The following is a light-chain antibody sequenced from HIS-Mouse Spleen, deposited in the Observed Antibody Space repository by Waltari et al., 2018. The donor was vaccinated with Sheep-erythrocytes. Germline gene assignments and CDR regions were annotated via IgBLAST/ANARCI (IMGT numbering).Light chain of an antibody. J-gene: IGLJ3*02. CDR2: DVS. CDR1: SSDVGGYNY. Sequence: QSALTQPRSVSGSPGQAVTISCTGTSSDVGGYNYVSWYQQHPGKAPKPMIYDVSKRPSGVPDRFSGSKSGTTASLTISGLQAEDEADSYCCSYAGSSTFWVFGGGTKLTVL. CDR3: CSYAGSSTFWV. V-gene: IGLV2-11*01.